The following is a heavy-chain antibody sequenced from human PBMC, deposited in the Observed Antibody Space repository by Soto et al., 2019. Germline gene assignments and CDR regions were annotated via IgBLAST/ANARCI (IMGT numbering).Heavy chain of an antibody. CDR3: ARESGDWPLNWFDP. Sequence: GGSLRLSCAASGFTFSIHAMSWVRQAPGKGLVWVSRITSDGKSKAYAESVKGRFAISRDNAKNTVYLQMNGLTVEDTAVYYCARESGDWPLNWFDPWGQGTLVTVSS. CDR1: GFTFSIHA. V-gene: IGHV3-74*01. CDR2: ITSDGKSK. J-gene: IGHJ5*02. D-gene: IGHD2-21*02.